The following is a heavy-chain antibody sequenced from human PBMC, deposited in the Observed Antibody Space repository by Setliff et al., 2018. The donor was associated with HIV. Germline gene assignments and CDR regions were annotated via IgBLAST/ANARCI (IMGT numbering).Heavy chain of an antibody. Sequence: KPGGSLRLSCVASGFIFSNHTINWVRQAPGKGLEWVSSTTPGGIDALYADSVMGRFTISSDSAKKSVFLQMNSLRAEDTAVYYCVKDVLKFWSGSGALDFWGPGTLVTVSS. CDR2: TTPGGIDA. J-gene: IGHJ4*02. CDR1: GFIFSNHT. CDR3: VKDVLKFWSGSGALDF. V-gene: IGHV3-21*01. D-gene: IGHD3-3*01.